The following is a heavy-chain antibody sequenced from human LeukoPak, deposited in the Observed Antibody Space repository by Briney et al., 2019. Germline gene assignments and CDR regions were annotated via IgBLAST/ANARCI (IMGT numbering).Heavy chain of an antibody. V-gene: IGHV3-23*01. J-gene: IGHJ4*02. D-gene: IGHD1-7*01. CDR1: GFTFSSYS. CDR2: ISGSGDST. CDR3: AKDHVRGSITGTTVDY. Sequence: GGSLRLSCAASGFTFSSYSMNWVRQAPGKGLEWVSAISGSGDSTYYADSVKGRFTISRDNSKSTLYLQMNSLRADDTAVYYCAKDHVRGSITGTTVDYWGQGTLVTVSS.